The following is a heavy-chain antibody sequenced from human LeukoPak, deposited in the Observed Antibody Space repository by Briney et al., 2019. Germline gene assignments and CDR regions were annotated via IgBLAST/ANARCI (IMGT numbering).Heavy chain of an antibody. J-gene: IGHJ4*02. Sequence: SETLSLTCAVSGASISSGSYYWGWIRQPPGKGLEWIAIIHYSGSTDYNPSLKSRVTISVDTSENQFSLKLRFVTAADTAVYYCARLAYCTSTSCYPNYWGQGALVTVSS. V-gene: IGHV4-39*01. D-gene: IGHD2-2*01. CDR2: IHYSGST. CDR3: ARLAYCTSTSCYPNY. CDR1: GASISSGSYY.